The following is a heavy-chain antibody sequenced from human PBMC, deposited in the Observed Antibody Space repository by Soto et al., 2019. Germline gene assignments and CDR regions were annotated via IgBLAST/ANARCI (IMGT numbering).Heavy chain of an antibody. CDR2: ISAYNGNT. CDR3: AKINLSMLRGPERGTDF. J-gene: IGHJ4*02. D-gene: IGHD2-15*01. CDR1: GYTFTSYG. V-gene: IGHV1-18*01. Sequence: ASVKVSCKASGYTFTSYGISWVQQAPGQGLEWMGWISAYNGNTNYAQKLQGRVTMTTDTSTSTAYMELRSLRSDDTAVYYCAKINLSMLRGPERGTDFRGPGTL.